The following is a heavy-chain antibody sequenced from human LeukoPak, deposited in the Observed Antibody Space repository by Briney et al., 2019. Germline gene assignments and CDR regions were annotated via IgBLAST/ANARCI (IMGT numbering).Heavy chain of an antibody. Sequence: SETLSLTCTVSGGSISSYYWSWIRQPPGKGLEWIGYIYYSGSTNYNPSLKSRVTISVDKSKNQFSLKLSSVTAADTAVYYCATRSYYYYGMDVWGQGTTVTVSS. CDR3: ATRSYYYYGMDV. CDR2: IYYSGST. V-gene: IGHV4-59*08. J-gene: IGHJ6*02. CDR1: GGSISSYY.